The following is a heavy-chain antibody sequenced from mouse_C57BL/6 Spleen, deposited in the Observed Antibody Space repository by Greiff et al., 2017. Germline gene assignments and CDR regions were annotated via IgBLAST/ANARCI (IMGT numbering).Heavy chain of an antibody. D-gene: IGHD1-1*01. Sequence: QVQLQQPGAELVKPGASVKLSCKASGYTFTSYWMHWVKQRPGQGLEWIGMIHPNSGSTNYNEKFKSKATLTVDKSSSTAYMQLSSLTSEDSAVYYCARPLYYGSSYVDYWGQGTTLTVSS. J-gene: IGHJ2*01. CDR3: ARPLYYGSSYVDY. CDR2: IHPNSGST. V-gene: IGHV1-64*01. CDR1: GYTFTSYW.